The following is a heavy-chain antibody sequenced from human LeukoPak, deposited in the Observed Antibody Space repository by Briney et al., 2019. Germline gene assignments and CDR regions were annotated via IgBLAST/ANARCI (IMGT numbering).Heavy chain of an antibody. CDR2: INPNSGGT. CDR1: GYTFTGYY. CDR3: AIGSVVTPYYYYYMDV. V-gene: IGHV1-2*02. D-gene: IGHD4-23*01. Sequence: ASVKVSCKASGYTFTGYYMHWVRQAPGQGLEWMGWINPNSGGTNYAQKFQGRVTITADKSTSTAYMELSSLRSEDTAVYYCAIGSVVTPYYYYYMDVWGKGTTVTVSS. J-gene: IGHJ6*03.